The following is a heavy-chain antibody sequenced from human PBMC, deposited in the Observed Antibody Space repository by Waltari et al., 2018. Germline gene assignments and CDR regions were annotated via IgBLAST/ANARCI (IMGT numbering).Heavy chain of an antibody. V-gene: IGHV4-59*11. CDR2: IYYSGST. Sequence: QVQLQESGPGLVKPSETLSLTCTVSGGSISSHYWSWIRQPPGKGLEWIGNIYYSGSTNYNPSLKSRVTISVDTSKNQFSLKLSSVTAADTAVYYCARGPPGYYGPDCWGQGTLVTVSS. D-gene: IGHD3-10*01. CDR1: GGSISSHY. J-gene: IGHJ4*02. CDR3: ARGPPGYYGPDC.